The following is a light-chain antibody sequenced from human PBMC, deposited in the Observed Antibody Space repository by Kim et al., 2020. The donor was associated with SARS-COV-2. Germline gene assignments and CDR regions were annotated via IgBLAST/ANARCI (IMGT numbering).Light chain of an antibody. CDR1: QSLLQSTGNDY. CDR3: MQALQTPLT. V-gene: IGKV2-28*01. CDR2: LGS. Sequence: PASISGRSIQSLLQSTGNDYLDCYLQKPVQSTHLLIYLGSNRASGVPDRFSGSGSGTDFTLKISRVEAEYVVVYYCMQALQTPLTFGQGTKVDIK. J-gene: IGKJ1*01.